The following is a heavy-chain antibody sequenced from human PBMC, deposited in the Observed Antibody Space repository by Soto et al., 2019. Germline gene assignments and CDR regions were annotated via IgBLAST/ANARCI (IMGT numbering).Heavy chain of an antibody. D-gene: IGHD2-15*01. J-gene: IGHJ4*02. CDR1: GGSVSSGDYY. CDR3: TRETWAILGAFGF. CDR2: IYYSGSN. V-gene: IGHV4-30-4*01. Sequence: SETLSLTCTVSGGSVSSGDYYWSWIRQAPGKGLEWIGYIYYSGSNYSNPSLQSRLTISVDMSRNQFSLMLTSATATDTVVYYCTRETWAILGAFGFWGPGAPVTVSS.